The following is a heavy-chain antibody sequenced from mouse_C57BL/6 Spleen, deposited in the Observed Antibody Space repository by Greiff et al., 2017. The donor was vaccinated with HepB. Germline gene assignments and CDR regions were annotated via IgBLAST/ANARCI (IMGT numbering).Heavy chain of an antibody. CDR1: GYTFTSYW. CDR2: IDPSDSYT. D-gene: IGHD1-1*01. V-gene: IGHV1-50*01. J-gene: IGHJ3*01. CDR3: ARTGYGRSY. Sequence: QVQLQQPGAELVKPGASVKLSCKASGYTFTSYWMQWVKQRPGQGLEWIGEIDPSDSYTNYNQKFKGKATLTVDTSSSTSYMQLSSLTSEDSAVYYCARTGYGRSYWGQGTLVTVSA.